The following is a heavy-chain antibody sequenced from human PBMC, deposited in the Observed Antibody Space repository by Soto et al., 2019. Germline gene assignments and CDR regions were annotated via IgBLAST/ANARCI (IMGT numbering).Heavy chain of an antibody. CDR3: ASFVSYYDYIWGSH. Sequence: ASVKVSCKASGYTFTSYDINWVRQATGQGLEWMGWMNPNSGNTGYAQKFQGRVTMTRNTSISTAYMELSSLRSEDTAVYYCASFVSYYDYIWGSHWGQGTLVTVSS. J-gene: IGHJ4*02. CDR2: MNPNSGNT. D-gene: IGHD3-16*01. V-gene: IGHV1-8*01. CDR1: GYTFTSYD.